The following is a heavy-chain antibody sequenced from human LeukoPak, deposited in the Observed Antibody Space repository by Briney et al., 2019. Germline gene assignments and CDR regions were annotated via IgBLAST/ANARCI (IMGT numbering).Heavy chain of an antibody. CDR3: ARGGSGSSGWYVGPTFFDY. D-gene: IGHD6-19*01. V-gene: IGHV4-61*02. J-gene: IGHJ4*02. Sequence: SQTLSLTCTVSGGSISSGSYYWSWIRQPAGKGLEWIGRIYTSGSTNYNPSLKSRVTISVDTSKNQFSLKLSSVTAADTAVYYCARGGSGSSGWYVGPTFFDYWGQGTLVTVSS. CDR2: IYTSGST. CDR1: GGSISSGSYY.